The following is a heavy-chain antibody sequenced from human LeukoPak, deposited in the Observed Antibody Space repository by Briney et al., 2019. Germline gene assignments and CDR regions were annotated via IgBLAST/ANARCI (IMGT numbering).Heavy chain of an antibody. CDR2: TYYRSKWYK. D-gene: IGHD3-10*01. CDR1: GDSVSRNSVA. CDR3: ARVEYFGSGSYRFDP. J-gene: IGHJ5*02. Sequence: SQTLSLTCAISGDSVSRNSVAWNWIRQSPSRGLEWLGRTYYRSKWYKGYAASVRSRITISPDTSKNPFSLQLNSVTPEDTAVYYCARVEYFGSGSYRFDPWGQGTLVTVSS. V-gene: IGHV6-1*01.